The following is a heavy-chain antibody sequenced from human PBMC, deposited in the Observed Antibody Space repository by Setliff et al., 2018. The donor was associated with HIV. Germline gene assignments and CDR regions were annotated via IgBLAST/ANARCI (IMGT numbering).Heavy chain of an antibody. Sequence: GASVKVSCKTSGGSFSKYLFTWVRQAPGQGLEWMGGIIPFLGVRDYAQKFQGRVTITADESTRTGYMELRSLQSEDTAVYYCARGTNYYDPHSFPQYYYNAMDVWGQGTTVTVSS. CDR2: IIPFLGVR. D-gene: IGHD3-22*01. J-gene: IGHJ6*02. V-gene: IGHV1-69*10. CDR1: GGSFSKYL. CDR3: ARGTNYYDPHSFPQYYYNAMDV.